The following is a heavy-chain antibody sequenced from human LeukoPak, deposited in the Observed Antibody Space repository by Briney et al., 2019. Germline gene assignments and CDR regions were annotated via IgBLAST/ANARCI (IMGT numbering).Heavy chain of an antibody. D-gene: IGHD2-2*01. Sequence: WASVKVSCKASGYTFTSYGNSWVRQAPGQGLEWMGWISAYNGNTNYAQKLQGRVTMTTDTSTSTAYMELRSLRSDDTAVYYCARDHCSSTSCPLNWFDPWGQGTLVTVSS. V-gene: IGHV1-18*01. J-gene: IGHJ5*02. CDR1: GYTFTSYG. CDR2: ISAYNGNT. CDR3: ARDHCSSTSCPLNWFDP.